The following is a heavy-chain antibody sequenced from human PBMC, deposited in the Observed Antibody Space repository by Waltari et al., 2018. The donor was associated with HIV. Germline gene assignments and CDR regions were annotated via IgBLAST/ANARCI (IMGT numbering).Heavy chain of an antibody. CDR1: GGSISSYY. D-gene: IGHD5-18*01. Sequence: QVQLQESGPGLVKPSETLSLTCTVSGGSISSYYWSWIRQPPGKGLEWIGYIYYSGSTNYNPSLKSRVTISVDTSKNQFSLKLSSVTAADTAVYYCARLNRGYSYGYDLGAFDIWGQGTMVTVSS. J-gene: IGHJ3*02. CDR3: ARLNRGYSYGYDLGAFDI. V-gene: IGHV4-59*01. CDR2: IYYSGST.